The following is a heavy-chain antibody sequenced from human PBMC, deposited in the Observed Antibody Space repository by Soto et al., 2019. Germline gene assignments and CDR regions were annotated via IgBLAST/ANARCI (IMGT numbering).Heavy chain of an antibody. CDR3: ARDSRSGYYLEF. J-gene: IGHJ4*02. CDR2: IYHSGGT. Sequence: QLQLQESGSGLVKPSQTLSLTCAVSGDSISNGGYSWNWIRQPPGKGLEWIGYIYHSGGTDYNPCLKSRVTITVDSSNNQFSLKLSSVTAADTAVYYCARDSRSGYYLEFWGQGTLVTVSS. V-gene: IGHV4-30-2*01. D-gene: IGHD3-22*01. CDR1: GDSISNGGYS.